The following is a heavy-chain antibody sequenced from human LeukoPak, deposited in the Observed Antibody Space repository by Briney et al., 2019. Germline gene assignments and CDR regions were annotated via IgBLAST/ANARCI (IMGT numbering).Heavy chain of an antibody. CDR2: IRSKAYGGTT. Sequence: GGSLRLSCTASGFTFCDYAMSWFRQAPGKGLEWVGFIRSKAYGGTTEYAASVKGRFTISGDDSKSIAYLQMNSLKTEDTAVYYCTRGEDSSGWYDYWGQGTLVTVSS. J-gene: IGHJ4*02. D-gene: IGHD6-19*01. CDR1: GFTFCDYA. CDR3: TRGEDSSGWYDY. V-gene: IGHV3-49*03.